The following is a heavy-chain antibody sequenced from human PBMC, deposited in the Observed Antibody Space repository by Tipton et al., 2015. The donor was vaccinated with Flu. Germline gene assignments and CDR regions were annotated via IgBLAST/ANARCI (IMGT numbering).Heavy chain of an antibody. CDR3: ARTISGSYYGFEWFDP. CDR2: IYSGGST. CDR1: GFTVSSNY. Sequence: QLVQSGGGLIQLGGSLRLSCAASGFTVSSNYMSWVRQAPGKGLEWVSVIYSGGSTYYADSVKGRFTISRDNSKNTLYLQMNSLRAEDTAVYYCARTISGSYYGFEWFDPWGQGTLVTVSS. D-gene: IGHD1-26*01. V-gene: IGHV3-53*01. J-gene: IGHJ5*02.